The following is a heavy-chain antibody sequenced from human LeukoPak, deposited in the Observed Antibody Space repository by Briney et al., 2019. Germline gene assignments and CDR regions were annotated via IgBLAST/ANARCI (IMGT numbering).Heavy chain of an antibody. CDR1: GFNFSDYY. D-gene: IGHD6-13*01. Sequence: GGSLRLSCVASGFNFSDYYMNWIRQSPGKGLEWISYMSSRSGIIYYADSVKGRFTISRDNARNSLYLQMNSLRVDDTAVYYCAGNSIAAAGTRWFDPWGQGTLVTVSS. CDR3: AGNSIAAAGTRWFDP. J-gene: IGHJ5*02. CDR2: MSSRSGII. V-gene: IGHV3-11*01.